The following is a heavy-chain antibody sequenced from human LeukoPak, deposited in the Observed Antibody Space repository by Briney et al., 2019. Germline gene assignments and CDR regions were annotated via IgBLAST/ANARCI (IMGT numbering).Heavy chain of an antibody. CDR2: ISSSSSTI. D-gene: IGHD3-3*01. Sequence: GGSLRLSCAASGFTFSSYSMNWVRQAPGKGLEWVSYISSSSSTIYYADSVKGRFTISRDNAKNSLYLQMNSLRAEDTAVYYCARVRGDFWSSYAFDIWGQGTMVTVSS. CDR1: GFTFSSYS. J-gene: IGHJ3*02. V-gene: IGHV3-48*01. CDR3: ARVRGDFWSSYAFDI.